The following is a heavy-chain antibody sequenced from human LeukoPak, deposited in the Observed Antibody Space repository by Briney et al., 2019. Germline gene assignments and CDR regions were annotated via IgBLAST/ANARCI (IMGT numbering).Heavy chain of an antibody. V-gene: IGHV1-2*02. CDR2: VNPNSGGT. D-gene: IGHD5-24*01. CDR3: ARDRGDGYNPYYFDY. J-gene: IGHJ4*02. CDR1: GYTFTGYY. Sequence: ASVKVSCKASGYTFTGYYIHWVRQAPGQGLEWMGWVNPNSGGTYYAQKFQGRVTMTTDTSISTAYMDLSRLRSDDTAVYYCARDRGDGYNPYYFDYWGQGTLVTVSS.